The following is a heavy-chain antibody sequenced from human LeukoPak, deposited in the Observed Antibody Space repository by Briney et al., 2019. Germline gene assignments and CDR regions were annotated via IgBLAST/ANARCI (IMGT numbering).Heavy chain of an antibody. CDR1: GFTFSSYG. Sequence: GRSLRLSCAASGFTFSSYGMHWVRQAPGKGLEWVAVIWYDGSNKYYADSVKGRFTISRDNSKNTLYLQMNSLRAEDTAVYYCARGARFGDVWGQGTTVTVPS. CDR3: ARGARFGDV. J-gene: IGHJ6*02. D-gene: IGHD3-10*01. CDR2: IWYDGSNK. V-gene: IGHV3-33*01.